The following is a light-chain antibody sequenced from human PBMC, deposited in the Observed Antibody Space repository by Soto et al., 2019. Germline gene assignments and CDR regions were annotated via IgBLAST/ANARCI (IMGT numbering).Light chain of an antibody. Sequence: EVVMTQSPATLSVSPGERATLSCRTSESVYNNLASYLQKPGQAPRLLISGASTRATGIPARFSGSGSGTEFTPTIDSLQSEDFAVYHCQQYNSWPLTFGGGPKVEIK. J-gene: IGKJ4*01. CDR1: ESVYNN. V-gene: IGKV3D-15*01. CDR2: GAS. CDR3: QQYNSWPLT.